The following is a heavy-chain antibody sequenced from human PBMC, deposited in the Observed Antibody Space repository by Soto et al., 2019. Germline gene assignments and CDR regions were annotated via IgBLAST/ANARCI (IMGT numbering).Heavy chain of an antibody. CDR1: GFTFS. V-gene: IGHV3-30-3*01. J-gene: IGHJ4*02. CDR2: ISYDGGNK. Sequence: QVQLVESGGGVVQPGRSLRLSCAASGFTFSMHWVRQAAGKGLEWVAVISYDGGNKNYADSVRGRFTISRDNSNKTLYLQTNSLGPEDTALYYCARDRFASSWSYFEYWGQGTLVTVSS. D-gene: IGHD6-13*01. CDR3: ARDRFASSWSYFEY.